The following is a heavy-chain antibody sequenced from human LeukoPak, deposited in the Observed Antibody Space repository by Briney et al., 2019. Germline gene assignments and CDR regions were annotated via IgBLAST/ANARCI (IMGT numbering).Heavy chain of an antibody. CDR1: GYKFTNYW. V-gene: IGHV5-51*01. D-gene: IGHD4-17*01. CDR3: ARALRTGQGDYVPVL. J-gene: IGHJ4*02. CDR2: IYPGNSET. Sequence: GESLKISCKASGYKFTNYWIGWVRQMPGMGLEWMTIIYPGNSETRYSPSFRGQVTISADKSIGTMYLQWSSLKASDTAMYYCARALRTGQGDYVPVLWGQGTLVIV.